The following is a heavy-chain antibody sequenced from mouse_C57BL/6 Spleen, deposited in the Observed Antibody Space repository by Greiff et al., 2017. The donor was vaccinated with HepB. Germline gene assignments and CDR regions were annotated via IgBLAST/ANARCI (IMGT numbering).Heavy chain of an antibody. CDR1: GYTFTTYP. V-gene: IGHV1-47*01. CDR3: ARGDYYGSSHWYFDV. CDR2: FHPYNDDT. Sequence: QVHVKQSGAELVKPGASVKMSCKASGYTFTTYPIEWMKQNHGKSLEWIGNFHPYNDDTKYNEKFKGKATLTVEKSSSTVYLELSRLTSDDSAVYYCARGDYYGSSHWYFDVWGTGTTVTVSS. D-gene: IGHD1-1*01. J-gene: IGHJ1*03.